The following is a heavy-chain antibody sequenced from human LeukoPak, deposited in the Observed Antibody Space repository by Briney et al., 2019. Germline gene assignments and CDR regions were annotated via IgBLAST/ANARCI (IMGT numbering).Heavy chain of an antibody. D-gene: IGHD2-2*01. CDR3: ARGRIEPAAMNY. CDR1: GFTFSSYA. CDR2: ISYDGSNK. J-gene: IGHJ4*02. V-gene: IGHV3-30-3*01. Sequence: GGSLRLSCAASGFTFSSYAMHWVRQAPGKGLEWVAVISYDGSNKYYADSVKGRFTFSRDNSKTTLYLQMNSLRAEDTAVYYCARGRIEPAAMNYWGQGTLVTVSS.